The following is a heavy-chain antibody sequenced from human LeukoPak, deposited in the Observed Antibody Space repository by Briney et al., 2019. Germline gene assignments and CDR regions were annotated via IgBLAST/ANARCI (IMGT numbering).Heavy chain of an antibody. D-gene: IGHD2-2*01. J-gene: IGHJ3*02. CDR1: GFTFSSYA. CDR3: AKVIVVVPAAIGSRPDAFDI. Sequence: GESLKISCAASGFTFSSYAMSWVRQAPGKGLEWASVISGSGGRTYSADSVKGRSTISRDNSKNMLYLQMNSLRAEDTAVYYCAKVIVVVPAAIGSRPDAFDIWGQGTMVTVSS. V-gene: IGHV3-23*01. CDR2: ISGSGGRT.